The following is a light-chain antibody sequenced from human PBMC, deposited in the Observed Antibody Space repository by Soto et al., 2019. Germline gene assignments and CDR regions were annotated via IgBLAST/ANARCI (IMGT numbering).Light chain of an antibody. V-gene: IGKV3-15*01. CDR3: QQDKNWPLT. Sequence: EIVMTQSPATLSVSPGGRATLSCRASQSISSNLAWYQQKPGQAPRLLIYGASTRATGLPARFSGSGSGTEFTLTISTLQSEDFAVDYCQQDKNWPLTFGGGTRVEIK. J-gene: IGKJ4*01. CDR1: QSISSN. CDR2: GAS.